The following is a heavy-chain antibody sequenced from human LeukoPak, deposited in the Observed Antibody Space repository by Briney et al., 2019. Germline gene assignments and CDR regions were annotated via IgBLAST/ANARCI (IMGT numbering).Heavy chain of an antibody. CDR2: NSGSGDST. V-gene: IGHV3-23*01. D-gene: IGHD6-19*01. J-gene: IGHJ3*02. CDR3: AKPCRSGLSPFDAFDI. Sequence: PGGSLRLSCAASGFTFSSYWMHWVRQAPGKGLEWVSANSGSGDSTYYADSVKGRFTISRDNSRNTLYLQMNDLRAEDTAVYYCAKPCRSGLSPFDAFDIWGQGTMVTVSS. CDR1: GFTFSSYW.